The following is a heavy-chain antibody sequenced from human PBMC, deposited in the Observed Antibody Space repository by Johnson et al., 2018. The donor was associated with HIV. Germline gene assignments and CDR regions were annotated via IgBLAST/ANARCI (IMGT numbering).Heavy chain of an antibody. Sequence: QMQLVESGGGVVQPGRSLRLSCAASGFTFSSYGMHWVRQAPGKGLEWVAVISYDGSNKYYADSVKGRFTISRDNSKNTLYLQMNRLRAEDTAVYYCAKGLGRAAAGTRNAFDIWGQGTMVTVSS. V-gene: IGHV3-30*18. J-gene: IGHJ3*02. D-gene: IGHD6-13*01. CDR3: AKGLGRAAAGTRNAFDI. CDR2: ISYDGSNK. CDR1: GFTFSSYG.